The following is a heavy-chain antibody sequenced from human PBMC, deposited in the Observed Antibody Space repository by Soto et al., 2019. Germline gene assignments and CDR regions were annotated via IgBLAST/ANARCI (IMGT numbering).Heavy chain of an antibody. CDR2: INAGNGNT. D-gene: IGHD4-17*01. V-gene: IGHV1-3*01. CDR1: GYTFTSYA. J-gene: IGHJ4*02. Sequence: QVQLVQSGAEVKKPGASVKVSCKASGYTFTSYAMHWVRQAPGQRLEWMGWINAGNGNTKYSQKFQGRVTITRDTSASTAYMELGSLRSEDTAVYYCARNDYGDYYYFDYWGQGTLVTVSS. CDR3: ARNDYGDYYYFDY.